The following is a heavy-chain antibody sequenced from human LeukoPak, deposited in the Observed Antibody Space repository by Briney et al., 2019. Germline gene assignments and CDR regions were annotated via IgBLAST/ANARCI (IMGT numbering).Heavy chain of an antibody. V-gene: IGHV4-30-4*01. CDR2: IYNRGNT. CDR3: ARSGSGSYYDKYYYGVDV. J-gene: IGHJ6*02. D-gene: IGHD3-10*01. CDR1: GGSISDADYY. Sequence: TLSLTCTVSGGSISDADYYWGWIRQPPGTALEWIGYIYNRGNTNYNPSLKSRLVISADTSKNQFTLKLSSVTAADTAIYYCARSGSGSYYDKYYYGVDVWGRGTTVIVSS.